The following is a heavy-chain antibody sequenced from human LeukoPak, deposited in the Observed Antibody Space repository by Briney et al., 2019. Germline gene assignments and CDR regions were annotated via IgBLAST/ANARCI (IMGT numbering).Heavy chain of an antibody. CDR1: GSTFSNYW. CDR2: INQDGSEK. J-gene: IGHJ4*02. V-gene: IGHV3-7*01. Sequence: GGSLRLSCAASGSTFSNYWIQWVRQAPGKGLEWVANINQDGSEKYYVGSVKGRFTISRDNAKNSLYLQMNSLRAEDTAVYYCAREDSSSPSPHFDYWGQGTLVTVSS. CDR3: AREDSSSPSPHFDY. D-gene: IGHD6-6*01.